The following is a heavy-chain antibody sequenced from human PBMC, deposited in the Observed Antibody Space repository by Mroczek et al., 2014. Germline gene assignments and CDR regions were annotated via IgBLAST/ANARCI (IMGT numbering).Heavy chain of an antibody. J-gene: IGHJ5*02. D-gene: IGHD4-11*01. V-gene: IGHV4-34*01. CDR2: MNLSGIT. Sequence: QVQLAGVGAAGTVEAFGDPVPHLRCLWWVPQWLLLELDPPAPGKGLECIGEMNLSGITKYNPSLKSRATISRDTSKNQFSLTLTSVTAADTAVYYCARGTRSSVTTFAWFDPWGQGTLVTVSS. CDR3: ARGTRSSVTTFAWFDP. CDR1: WVPQWLL.